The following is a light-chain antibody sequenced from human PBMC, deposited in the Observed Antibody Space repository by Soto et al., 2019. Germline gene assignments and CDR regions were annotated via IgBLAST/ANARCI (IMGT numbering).Light chain of an antibody. CDR1: SDNVGYFDF. Sequence: QSVLTQPASVSGSPEQSITISCTGASDNVGYFDFDSWYRQHPGKAPKLLIYEVRKRPSGVSDRFSGSKSGNTASLTISGLQAEDEGDYYCSSYATTNRRVFGTGTKVTVL. CDR2: EVR. V-gene: IGLV2-14*01. J-gene: IGLJ1*01. CDR3: SSYATTNRRV.